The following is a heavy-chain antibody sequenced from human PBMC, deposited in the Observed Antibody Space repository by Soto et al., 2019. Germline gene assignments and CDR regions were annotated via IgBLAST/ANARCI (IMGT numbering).Heavy chain of an antibody. Sequence: QLQLQESGSGLVKPSQTLSLTCAVSGGSISSGGYSWSWIRQPPGKGLEWIGYIYHSGSTYYNPSLXSXAXIXVYRSKNQFSLKLSSVTAADTAVYYCAAGGGLPRYSWGQGTLVTVSS. V-gene: IGHV4-30-2*01. CDR1: GGSISSGGYS. J-gene: IGHJ4*02. D-gene: IGHD5-12*01. CDR2: IYHSGST. CDR3: AAGGGLPRYS.